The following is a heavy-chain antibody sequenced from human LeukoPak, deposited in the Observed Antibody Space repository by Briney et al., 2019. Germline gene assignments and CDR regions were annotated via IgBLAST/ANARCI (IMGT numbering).Heavy chain of an antibody. V-gene: IGHV1-69*01. CDR1: GGTLSSYA. CDR3: ASGYYYDSSGPSRWFFDY. Sequence: SVKVSCKASGGTLSSYAIIWVRQAPGQGLEWMGGIIPIFGTANYAQKFQGRVTITADESTSTAYMELSSLRSEDTAVYYCASGYYYDSSGPSRWFFDYWGQGTLVTVSS. J-gene: IGHJ4*02. D-gene: IGHD3-22*01. CDR2: IIPIFGTA.